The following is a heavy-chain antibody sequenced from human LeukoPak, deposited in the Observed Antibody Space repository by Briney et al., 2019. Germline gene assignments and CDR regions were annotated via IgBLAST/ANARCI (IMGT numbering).Heavy chain of an antibody. Sequence: PSETLSLTCTVSSGSISSSSYYWGWIRQPPGKGLEWIGRIYYSGSTYYNPSLKSRVTISVDTSKNQFSLKLSSVTAADTAVYYCARRDAYDSSGYYYGDDAFDIWGQGTMVTVSS. CDR2: IYYSGST. V-gene: IGHV4-39*01. D-gene: IGHD3-22*01. CDR3: ARRDAYDSSGYYYGDDAFDI. CDR1: SGSISSSSYY. J-gene: IGHJ3*02.